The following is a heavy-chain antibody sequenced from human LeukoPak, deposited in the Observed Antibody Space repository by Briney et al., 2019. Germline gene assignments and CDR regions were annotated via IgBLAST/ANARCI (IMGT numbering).Heavy chain of an antibody. CDR1: GFSVSSNY. CDR3: ARATLDN. CDR2: IYSGGST. Sequence: SGGSLRLFCAASGFSVSSNYISWLRQAPGRGLEWVSVIYSGGSTKYADSVKARFTISRDNSKNTVYLQMNSLRAEDTAVYYCARATLDNWGQGTLVTVSS. V-gene: IGHV3-53*01. J-gene: IGHJ4*02.